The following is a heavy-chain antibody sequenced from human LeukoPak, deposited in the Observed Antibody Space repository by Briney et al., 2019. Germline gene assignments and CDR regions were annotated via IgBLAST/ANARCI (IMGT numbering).Heavy chain of an antibody. CDR2: IIPIFGTA. J-gene: IGHJ4*02. D-gene: IGHD3-22*01. CDR1: GGTFSSYA. Sequence: SVKVSCKASGGTFSSYAISWVRQAPGQGLEWMGGIIPIFGTANYAQKFQGRVTITADESTSTAYMELSSLRSEDTAVYYCARDWRNYYDSSGYYYTLDYWGQGTLVTVSS. V-gene: IGHV1-69*01. CDR3: ARDWRNYYDSSGYYYTLDY.